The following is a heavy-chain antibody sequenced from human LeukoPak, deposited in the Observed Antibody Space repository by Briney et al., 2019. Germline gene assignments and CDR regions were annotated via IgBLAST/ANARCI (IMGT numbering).Heavy chain of an antibody. J-gene: IGHJ5*02. Sequence: SETLSLTCTVSGGSISSYYWSWIRQPAGKGLEWIGRIYTSGSTNYNPSLKSRVTMSVDTSKNQFSLRLSSVTAADTAVYYCARDRGITMIVTNWFDPWGQGTLVTVSS. CDR2: IYTSGST. CDR1: GGSISSYY. D-gene: IGHD3-22*01. V-gene: IGHV4-4*07. CDR3: ARDRGITMIVTNWFDP.